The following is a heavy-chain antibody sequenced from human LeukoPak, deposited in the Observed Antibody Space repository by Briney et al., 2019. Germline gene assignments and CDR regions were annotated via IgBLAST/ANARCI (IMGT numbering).Heavy chain of an antibody. CDR2: INPNSGGT. D-gene: IGHD4-17*01. CDR3: AREVEYGDYVFDY. CDR1: GYTFTGYY. J-gene: IGHJ4*02. V-gene: IGHV1-2*02. Sequence: ASVKVSCKASGYTFTGYYMHWVRQAPGQGLEWMGWINPNSGGTNYAQKFQGRVTMTRDTSISTAYMELSRLRSDDTAMYYCAREVEYGDYVFDYWGQGTLVTVSS.